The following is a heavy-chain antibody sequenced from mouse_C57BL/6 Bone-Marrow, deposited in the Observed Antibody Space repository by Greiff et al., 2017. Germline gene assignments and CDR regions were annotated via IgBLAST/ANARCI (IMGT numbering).Heavy chain of an antibody. J-gene: IGHJ4*01. CDR3: ARGKDFYDYDFYAMDY. Sequence: QVQLQQSGAELVRPGTSVKVSCKASGYAFTNYLIEWVKQRPGQGLEWIGVINPGSGGTNYNEKFKGKATLTADKSSSTAYMQLSSLTSEDSAVYFCARGKDFYDYDFYAMDYWGQGTSVTVSS. V-gene: IGHV1-54*01. D-gene: IGHD2-4*01. CDR2: INPGSGGT. CDR1: GYAFTNYL.